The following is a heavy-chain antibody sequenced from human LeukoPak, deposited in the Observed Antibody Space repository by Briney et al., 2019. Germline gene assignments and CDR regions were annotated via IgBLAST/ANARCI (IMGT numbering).Heavy chain of an antibody. CDR2: IKNDGSGK. CDR1: GFTFSSYW. CDR3: ARDRSNERYYYDSSGDFDH. J-gene: IGHJ4*02. V-gene: IGHV3-7*01. Sequence: PGGSLGLSCAASGFTFSSYWMSWVRQTPGKGLEWVANIKNDGSGKYYVDSVKGRFTISRDNAKNSLYLQMNSLRAEDTAVYYCARDRSNERYYYDSSGDFDHWGQGTLVTVSS. D-gene: IGHD3-22*01.